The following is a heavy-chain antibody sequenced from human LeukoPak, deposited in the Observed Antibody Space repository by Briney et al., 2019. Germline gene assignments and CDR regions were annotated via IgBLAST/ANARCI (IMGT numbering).Heavy chain of an antibody. CDR3: ARGYSSSWVLDAFDI. J-gene: IGHJ3*02. CDR1: GYTFTGYY. CDR2: INPNSGGA. V-gene: IGHV1-2*02. Sequence: ASVKVSCKASGYTFTGYYMHWVRQAPGQGLEWMGWINPNSGGANYAQKFQGRVTMTRDTSISTAYMELSRLRSDDTAVYYCARGYSSSWVLDAFDIWGQETMVTVSS. D-gene: IGHD6-13*01.